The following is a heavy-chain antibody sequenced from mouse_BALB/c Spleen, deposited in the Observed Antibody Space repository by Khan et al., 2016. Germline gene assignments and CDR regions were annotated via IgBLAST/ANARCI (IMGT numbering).Heavy chain of an antibody. J-gene: IGHJ4*01. CDR2: IWTGGGT. Sequence: QVQLKESGPGLVAPSQSLSITCTVSGFSLTSYDISWIRQPPGKGLEWLGGIWTGGGTNYNSAFMSRMIISKDNSKSQVFLKMNRLQTDDTAIYYWVREGYGTTYGAIDYWGQGTSVTVSS. V-gene: IGHV2-9-2*01. CDR3: VREGYGTTYGAIDY. CDR1: GFSLTSYD. D-gene: IGHD1-1*01.